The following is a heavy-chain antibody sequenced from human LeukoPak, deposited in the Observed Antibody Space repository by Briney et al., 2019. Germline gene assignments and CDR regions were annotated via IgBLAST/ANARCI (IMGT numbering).Heavy chain of an antibody. J-gene: IGHJ4*02. Sequence: ASVKVSCKASGGTFSSYAISWVRQAPGQGLEWMGGIIPIFGTANYAQKFQGRVTITADESTSTAYMELSSLRSEDTAVYYCAVALSGLSSIAARLDYWGQGTLVTVSS. CDR2: IIPIFGTA. CDR3: AVALSGLSSIAARLDY. V-gene: IGHV1-69*13. D-gene: IGHD6-6*01. CDR1: GGTFSSYA.